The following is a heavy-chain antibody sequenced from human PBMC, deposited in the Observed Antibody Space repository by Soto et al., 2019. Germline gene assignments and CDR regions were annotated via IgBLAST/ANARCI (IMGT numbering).Heavy chain of an antibody. V-gene: IGHV3-74*02. CDR1: GFTFSSYW. Sequence: DVQLVESGGGLVRPGGSLRLSCAASGFTFSSYWMHWVRQAPGKGLVWVSRMNEDGGTTDYADSVKGRFTISRDNAKNTLYLQMNSLRVEDTDVYYCASDLSGRADVWGQGTTVTVSS. D-gene: IGHD3-10*01. CDR3: ASDLSGRADV. CDR2: MNEDGGTT. J-gene: IGHJ6*02.